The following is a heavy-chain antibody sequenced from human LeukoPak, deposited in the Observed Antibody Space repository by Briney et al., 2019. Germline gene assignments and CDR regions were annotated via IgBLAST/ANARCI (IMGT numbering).Heavy chain of an antibody. D-gene: IGHD1-26*01. CDR1: GGSISSYY. V-gene: IGHV4-59*12. J-gene: IGHJ6*02. Sequence: SETLSLTCTVSGGSISSYYWSWIRQPPGKGLEWIGYIYYSGSTNYNPSLKSRVTMSVDTSKNQFSLKLSSVTAADTAVYYCARESAYSGSYYRYYYYGMDVWGQGTTVTVSS. CDR2: IYYSGST. CDR3: ARESAYSGSYYRYYYYGMDV.